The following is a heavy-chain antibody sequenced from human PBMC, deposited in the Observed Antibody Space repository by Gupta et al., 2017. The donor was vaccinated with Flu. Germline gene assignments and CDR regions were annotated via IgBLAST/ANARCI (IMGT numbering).Heavy chain of an antibody. CDR2: LNHSGST. CDR1: GGYFSGSY. Sequence: VQLQQWGAGLWKPSETLSLTCAVYGGYFSGSYWSWIRQPPGQGLEWIGELNHSGSTNVNPAHKRRVTISVDTSKNQFSLKLSSVTAADTAVYYCARGRNRGFLESERRKGVWFDPWGQGTLVTVSS. J-gene: IGHJ5*02. CDR3: ARGRNRGFLESERRKGVWFDP. V-gene: IGHV4-34*01. D-gene: IGHD3-3*01.